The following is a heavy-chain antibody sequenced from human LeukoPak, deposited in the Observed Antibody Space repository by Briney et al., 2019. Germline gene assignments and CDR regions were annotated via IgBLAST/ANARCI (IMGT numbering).Heavy chain of an antibody. D-gene: IGHD6-19*01. CDR2: INAGNGNT. CDR3: ARADSSGWYNWFDP. Sequence: GASVKVSCKASGYTFTSYAIHWVRQAPGQRLEWMGWINAGNGNTKYSQEFQDRVTITRDTSASTAYMELSSLRSEDMAVYYCARADSSGWYNWFDPWGQGTLVTVSS. V-gene: IGHV1-3*03. J-gene: IGHJ5*02. CDR1: GYTFTSYA.